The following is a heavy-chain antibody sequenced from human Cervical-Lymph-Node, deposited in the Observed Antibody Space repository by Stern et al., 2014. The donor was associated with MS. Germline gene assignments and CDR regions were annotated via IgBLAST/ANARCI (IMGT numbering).Heavy chain of an antibody. J-gene: IGHJ4*02. V-gene: IGHV3-11*01. D-gene: IGHD1-26*01. Sequence: VQLEESGGDLVTPGGTLRLSCAASGLTFSAYYITWIRQAPGTGPEWVSHISSSGSTTFYADSVKGRFTVSRDNAKNSVYLQMNSLTADDTAVYYCARGGRGTSYYWQYWGQGTLVTVSS. CDR3: ARGGRGTSYYWQY. CDR1: GLTFSAYY. CDR2: ISSSGSTT.